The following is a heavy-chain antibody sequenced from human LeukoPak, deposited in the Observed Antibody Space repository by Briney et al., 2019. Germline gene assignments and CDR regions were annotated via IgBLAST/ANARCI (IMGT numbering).Heavy chain of an antibody. Sequence: GASVKVSCKASGYTFTSYDINWVRQATGQGLEWMGWMNPNSGNTGYAQKFQGRVTMTRNTSISTAYMELSSLRSEDTAVHYCARGSISTVGFDPWGQRTLVTVSS. CDR3: ARGSISTVGFDP. J-gene: IGHJ5*02. V-gene: IGHV1-8*01. CDR1: GYTFTSYD. D-gene: IGHD4-23*01. CDR2: MNPNSGNT.